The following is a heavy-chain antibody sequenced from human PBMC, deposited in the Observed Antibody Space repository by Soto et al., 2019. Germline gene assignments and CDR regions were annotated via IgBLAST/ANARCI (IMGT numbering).Heavy chain of an antibody. CDR2: ISYDGSNK. Sequence: QVQLVESGGGVVQPGRSLRLSCAASGFTFSSYAMHWVRQAPGKGLEWVAVISYDGSNKYYADSVKGRFTISSDNSKNTLYLQMTSLRAEDTAVYYCARDLVDGSGYYFDYWGQGTLVTVSS. V-gene: IGHV3-30-3*01. CDR3: ARDLVDGSGYYFDY. CDR1: GFTFSSYA. J-gene: IGHJ4*02. D-gene: IGHD3-22*01.